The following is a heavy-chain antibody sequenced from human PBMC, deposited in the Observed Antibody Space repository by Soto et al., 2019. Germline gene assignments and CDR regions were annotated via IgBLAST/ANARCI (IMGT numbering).Heavy chain of an antibody. CDR2: ISYDGSNK. CDR1: GFTFSSYA. J-gene: IGHJ4*02. V-gene: IGHV3-30-3*01. D-gene: IGHD3-22*01. CDR3: ARDSSGYWIDY. Sequence: QVQLVESGGGVVQPGRSLRLSCAASGFTFSSYAMHWVRQAPGKGLEWVAVISYDGSNKYYADSVKGRFTISRDNSKNTLYLQMNSLRAEDTAVYYCARDSSGYWIDYWGQGPLVTVSS.